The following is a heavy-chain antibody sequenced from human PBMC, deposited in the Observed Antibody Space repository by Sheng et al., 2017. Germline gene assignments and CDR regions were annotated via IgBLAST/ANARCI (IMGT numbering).Heavy chain of an antibody. CDR2: IRYDGSNK. J-gene: IGHJ6*03. CDR1: GFTFSSYG. V-gene: IGHV3-30*02. D-gene: IGHD5-18*01. CDR3: ATCPYSYGKDYYMDV. Sequence: QVQLVESGGGVVQPGGSLRLSCAASGFTFSSYGMHWVRQAPGKGLEWVAFIRYDGSNKYYADSVKGRFTISRDNSKNTLYLQMNSLRAEDTAVYYCATCPYSYGKDYYMDVWGKGTTVTVSS.